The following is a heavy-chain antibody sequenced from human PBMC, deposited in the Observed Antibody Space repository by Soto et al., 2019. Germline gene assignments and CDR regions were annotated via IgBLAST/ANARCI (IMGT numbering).Heavy chain of an antibody. CDR3: ARNMDYYYGPGSGNGHGV. CDR2: INPKFGDT. CDR1: GYTFTAYY. V-gene: IGHV1-2*02. Sequence: QVQLVQSGAEVKEPGDSVRVSCEASGYTFTAYYIHWVRQAPGQGLEWMGWINPKFGDTTYAQDFQGRLTLTRDMSISTVYMDLSRLTSDDTPIYYCARNMDYYYGPGSGNGHGVWGQGTTVNVFS. J-gene: IGHJ6*02. D-gene: IGHD3-10*01.